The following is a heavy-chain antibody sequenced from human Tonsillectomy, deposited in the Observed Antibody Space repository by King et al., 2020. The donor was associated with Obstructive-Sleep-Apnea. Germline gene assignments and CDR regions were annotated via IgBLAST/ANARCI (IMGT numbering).Heavy chain of an antibody. CDR1: GVTFGDYD. J-gene: IGHJ4*02. V-gene: IGHV3-49*03. D-gene: IGHD2-21*01. Sequence: VQLVESGGGLVQPGRSLRLSCTAAGVTFGDYDISWFRQAPGKGLEGVGLIRSKAYGGTTEYDASVKCRFTISSEASKSIAYLQMNSRKTEDTAVYYCTWGPYCGGECYSYFDYWGQGTLVSVSS. CDR2: IRSKAYGGTT. CDR3: TWGPYCGGECYSYFDY.